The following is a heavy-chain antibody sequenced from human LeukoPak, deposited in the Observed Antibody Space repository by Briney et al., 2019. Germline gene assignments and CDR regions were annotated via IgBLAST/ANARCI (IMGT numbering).Heavy chain of an antibody. CDR3: VKDRRNYEVIYY. Sequence: PGGSLRLSCAASGFTFSSYGMHWVRQAPGKGLEWVAFIRYDGSNKYYADSVKGRFTSSRDNYKNTLYLQMNSLRAGDTSVYYCVKDRRNYEVIYYWGQGTLVIVSS. V-gene: IGHV3-30*02. CDR1: GFTFSSYG. J-gene: IGHJ4*02. D-gene: IGHD1-7*01. CDR2: IRYDGSNK.